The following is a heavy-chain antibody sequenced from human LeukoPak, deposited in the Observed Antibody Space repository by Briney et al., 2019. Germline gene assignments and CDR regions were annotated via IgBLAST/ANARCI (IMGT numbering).Heavy chain of an antibody. D-gene: IGHD1-26*01. J-gene: IGHJ6*03. CDR3: AKDPSFYYCMDV. V-gene: IGHV3-23*01. CDR1: GFTFSSYA. Sequence: GGSLRLSCAASGFTFSSYAMSWVRHAPRKGLEWVSAISGSGGRTYYADSVKGRFTISRDNSKNTLYLQMNSLRAEDTAVYYCAKDPSFYYCMDVWGKATTVTISS. CDR2: ISGSGGRT.